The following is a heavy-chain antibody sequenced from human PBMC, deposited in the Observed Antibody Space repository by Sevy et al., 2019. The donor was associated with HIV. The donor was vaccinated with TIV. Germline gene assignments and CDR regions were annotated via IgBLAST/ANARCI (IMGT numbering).Heavy chain of an antibody. J-gene: IGHJ3*02. D-gene: IGHD6-6*01. CDR1: GFTFSTYW. CDR2: IKQDGSGK. V-gene: IGHV3-7*03. CDR3: ATHLFSSSSADVFDI. Sequence: GGSLRLSCAASGFTFSTYWMNWVRQAPGKGLEWVSNIKQDGSGKNYVDSVKGRFTISRDNARNSLFLELNSLKVEDTAVYYCATHLFSSSSADVFDIWGQGTMVTVSS.